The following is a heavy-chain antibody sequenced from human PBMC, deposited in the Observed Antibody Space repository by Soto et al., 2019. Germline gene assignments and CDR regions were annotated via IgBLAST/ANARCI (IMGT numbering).Heavy chain of an antibody. CDR1: GFTFSSYD. J-gene: IGHJ6*02. CDR2: IGTAGDT. V-gene: IGHV3-13*01. D-gene: IGHD6-19*01. Sequence: GGSLRLSCAASGFTFSSYDMHWVRQATGKGLEWVSAIGTAGDTYYPGSVKGRFTISRENAKNSLYLQMNSLRAGDTAVYYCARSRRRYSSGWHYYYYGMDVWGQGTTVTAP. CDR3: ARSRRRYSSGWHYYYYGMDV.